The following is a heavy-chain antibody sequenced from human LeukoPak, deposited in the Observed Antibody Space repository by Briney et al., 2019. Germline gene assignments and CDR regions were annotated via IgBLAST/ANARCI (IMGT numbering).Heavy chain of an antibody. CDR3: ARGGYNWNDERMDV. V-gene: IGHV1-2*06. CDR2: INPNSGGT. J-gene: IGHJ6*04. CDR1: GYTFTGYY. D-gene: IGHD1-20*01. Sequence: ASVKVSCKASGYTFTGYYMHWVRQAPGQGLEWMGRINPNSGGTNYAQKFQGRVTMTRDTSISTAYMELSSLRSEDTAVYYCARGGYNWNDERMDVWGKGTTVTVSS.